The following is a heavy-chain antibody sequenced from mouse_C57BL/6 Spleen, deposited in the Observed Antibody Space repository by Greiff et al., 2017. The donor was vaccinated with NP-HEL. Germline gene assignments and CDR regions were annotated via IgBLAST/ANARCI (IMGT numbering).Heavy chain of an antibody. D-gene: IGHD2-5*01. CDR1: GYTFTSYW. J-gene: IGHJ3*01. CDR3: AREDYSKGWFAY. Sequence: QVQLQQPGAELVRPGTSVKLSCKASGYTFTSYWMHWVKQRPGQGLEWIGVIDPSDSYTNYNQKFKGKATLTVDTSSSTAYMQLSSLTSEDSAVYYCAREDYSKGWFAYWGQGTLVTVSA. CDR2: IDPSDSYT. V-gene: IGHV1-59*01.